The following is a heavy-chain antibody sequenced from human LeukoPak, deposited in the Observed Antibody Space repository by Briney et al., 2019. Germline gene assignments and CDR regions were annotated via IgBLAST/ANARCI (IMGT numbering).Heavy chain of an antibody. CDR3: ARSQEGYSYGYHYYYYMDV. J-gene: IGHJ6*03. V-gene: IGHV4-34*01. D-gene: IGHD5-18*01. Sequence: SETLSLTCAVYGGSFSGYYWSWIRQPPGKGLEWIGEINHSGSTNYNPSLKSRVTISVDTSKNQFSLKLSSVTAADTAVYYCARSQEGYSYGYHYYYYMDVWGKGTTVTVSS. CDR1: GGSFSGYY. CDR2: INHSGST.